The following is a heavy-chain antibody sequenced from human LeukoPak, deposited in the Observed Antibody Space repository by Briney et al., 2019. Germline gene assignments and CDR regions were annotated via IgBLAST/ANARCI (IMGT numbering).Heavy chain of an antibody. J-gene: IGHJ4*02. Sequence: GLSVRLSCAASGLTFSDYAMSWVRQARGKGREWVSVISGSGESSYSADSVTGRFTLSSDNSKNTLYLQMNSLRAEDTAVYYCAKEGGWGYCSGGSCPFDYWGQGTLVTVSS. V-gene: IGHV3-23*01. CDR2: ISGSGESS. CDR3: AKEGGWGYCSGGSCPFDY. CDR1: GLTFSDYA. D-gene: IGHD2-15*01.